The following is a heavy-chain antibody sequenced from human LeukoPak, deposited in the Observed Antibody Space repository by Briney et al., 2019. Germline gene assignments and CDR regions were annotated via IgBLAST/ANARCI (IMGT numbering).Heavy chain of an antibody. CDR1: GGSISSYY. CDR2: IYYSGST. J-gene: IGHJ3*02. CDR3: ARVRTNDAFDI. Sequence: SETLSLTCTVSGGSISSYYWSWIRQPPGKGLEWIGYIYYSGSTNYNPSLKSRVTISVDTSKNQFSLKLSSVTAADTAVYYCARVRTNDAFDIWGQGTMATVSS. V-gene: IGHV4-59*01.